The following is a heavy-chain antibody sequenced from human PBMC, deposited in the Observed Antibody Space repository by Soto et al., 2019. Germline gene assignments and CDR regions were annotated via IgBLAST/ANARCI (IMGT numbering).Heavy chain of an antibody. V-gene: IGHV5-51*01. CDR3: ARLTRNYRNSNMDV. CDR2: IYPADSDT. D-gene: IGHD3-10*01. J-gene: IGHJ6*02. CDR1: GYSFPSQW. Sequence: GESLKISCKGSGYSFPSQWIGWVRQMPGKGLEWMGNIYPADSDTNYSPSLQGHVSISADKSISTAYLQWSSLKASDTAMYYCARLTRNYRNSNMDVWGQGTTVTVSS.